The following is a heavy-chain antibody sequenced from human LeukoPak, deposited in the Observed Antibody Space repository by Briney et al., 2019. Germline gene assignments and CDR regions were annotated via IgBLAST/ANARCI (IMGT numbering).Heavy chain of an antibody. J-gene: IGHJ6*02. CDR2: IIPIFGTA. Sequence: SVKVSCKASGGTFSRYAISWVRQAPGQGLEWMGGIIPIFGTANHTQKFQGRVTITADESTSTAYMELSSLRSEDTAVYYCARLPLTGYSRGYYYGMDVWGQGTTVTVSS. CDR1: GGTFSRYA. D-gene: IGHD3-9*01. CDR3: ARLPLTGYSRGYYYGMDV. V-gene: IGHV1-69*13.